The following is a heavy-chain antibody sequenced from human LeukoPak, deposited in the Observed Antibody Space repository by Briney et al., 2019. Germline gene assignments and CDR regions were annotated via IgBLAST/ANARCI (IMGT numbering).Heavy chain of an antibody. J-gene: IGHJ6*02. CDR2: IWYDXXXK. Sequence: KGLEWXXVIWYDXXXKYYAHSVKALFTISRDNSKNTLYLQMNSLRAEDTAVYYCARDVGDSSGWYGWFGVYGMDVWGQGTTVTVSS. D-gene: IGHD6-19*01. V-gene: IGHV3-33*01. CDR3: ARDVGDSSGWYGWFGVYGMDV.